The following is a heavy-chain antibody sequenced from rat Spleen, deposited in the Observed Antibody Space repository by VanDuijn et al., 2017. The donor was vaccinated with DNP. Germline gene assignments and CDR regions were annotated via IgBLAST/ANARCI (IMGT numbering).Heavy chain of an antibody. CDR3: ATRNSGYGGYFDY. V-gene: IGHV5S10*01. D-gene: IGHD4-3*01. Sequence: EVQLVESGGGLVQPGNSLKLSCAASGFTFSDYAMAWVRQSPKKGLEWVATIIYDGTTTYYRDSVKGRFTISRENAKSSLSLQMDSRRSEDTATYYCATRNSGYGGYFDYWGQGVMVTVSS. J-gene: IGHJ2*01. CDR2: IIYDGTTT. CDR1: GFTFSDYA.